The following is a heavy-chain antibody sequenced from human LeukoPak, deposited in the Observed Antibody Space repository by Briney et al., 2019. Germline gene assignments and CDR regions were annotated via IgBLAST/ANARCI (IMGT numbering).Heavy chain of an antibody. Sequence: GGSLRLSCAASGFTFSIYAMSWVRQAPGKGLEWVSAISGSGGSTYYADSVKGRFTISRDNSKNTLYLQMNSLRAEDTAVYYCAKGQFRMGAPKYYFDYWGQGTLVTASS. CDR3: AKGQFRMGAPKYYFDY. J-gene: IGHJ4*02. D-gene: IGHD1-26*01. CDR1: GFTFSIYA. CDR2: ISGSGGST. V-gene: IGHV3-23*01.